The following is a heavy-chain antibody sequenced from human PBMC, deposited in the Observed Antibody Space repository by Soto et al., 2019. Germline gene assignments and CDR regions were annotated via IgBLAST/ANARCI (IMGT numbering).Heavy chain of an antibody. CDR3: ARGPSSLTRFDY. CDR1: GFTFSSYA. Sequence: GGSLRLSCAASGFTFSSYAMHWVCQAPGKGLEWVAVISYDGSNKYYADSVKGRFTISRDNSKNTLYLQMNSLRAKDTAIYYCARGPSSLTRFDYWGQGTLVTVSS. D-gene: IGHD2-2*01. V-gene: IGHV3-30-3*01. J-gene: IGHJ4*02. CDR2: ISYDGSNK.